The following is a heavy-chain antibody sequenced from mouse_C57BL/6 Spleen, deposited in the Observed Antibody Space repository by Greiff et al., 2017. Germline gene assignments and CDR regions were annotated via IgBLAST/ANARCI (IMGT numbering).Heavy chain of an antibody. CDR1: GYTFTDYY. CDR2: INPNNGGT. CDR3: AREGGGYGSAWFAY. V-gene: IGHV1-26*01. D-gene: IGHD2-2*01. Sequence: VQLQQSGPELVKPGASVKISCKASGYTFTDYYMNWVKQSHGKSLEWIGDINPNNGGTSYNQKFKGKATLTVDKSSSTAYMELRSLTSEDSAVYYCAREGGGYGSAWFAYWGQGTLVTVSA. J-gene: IGHJ3*01.